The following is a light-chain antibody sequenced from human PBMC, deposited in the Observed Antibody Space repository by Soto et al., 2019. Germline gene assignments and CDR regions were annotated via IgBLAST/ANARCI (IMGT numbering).Light chain of an antibody. CDR2: DVS. J-gene: IGLJ2*01. Sequence: QSVLTQPASVSGSPGQSITISCTGTSSDVGGYNYVSWYQQHQGKAPKLMIYDVSNRPSGVSNRFSGSKSGNTASLTISGLQDADDADYYCSSYTSSSTLVFGGGTKLTVL. CDR3: SSYTSSSTLV. V-gene: IGLV2-14*01. CDR1: SSDVGGYNY.